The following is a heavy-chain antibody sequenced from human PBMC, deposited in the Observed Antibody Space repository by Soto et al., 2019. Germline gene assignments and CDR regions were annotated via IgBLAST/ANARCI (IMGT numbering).Heavy chain of an antibody. CDR2: IRSKANSYAT. CDR3: TSGRLERYEGTY. V-gene: IGHV3-73*02. J-gene: IGHJ4*02. D-gene: IGHD3-9*01. Sequence: EVQLVESGGGLVQPGGSLKLSCAASGFTFSGSAMHWVRQASGKGLEWVGRIRSKANSYATAYAASVKGRFTISRDDSKNTAYRQMNSQKTEETAVYYCTSGRLERYEGTYGGQEPLVTVPS. CDR1: GFTFSGSA.